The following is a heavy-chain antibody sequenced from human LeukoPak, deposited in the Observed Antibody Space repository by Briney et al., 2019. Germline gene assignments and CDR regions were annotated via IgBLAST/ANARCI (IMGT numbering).Heavy chain of an antibody. CDR1: GGSITTNSYY. CDR3: ARLGGGRGRAFDI. J-gene: IGHJ3*02. CDR2: MSYSGST. Sequence: SQTLSLTXNVSGGSITTNSYYWNWIRQPPGRGLEWIGYMSYSGSTDYNPSLKSRVTISVDTSKSQFSLQLSSVTAADTALYYCARLGGGRGRAFDIWGQGRMVSVSS. V-gene: IGHV4-61*01. D-gene: IGHD2-15*01.